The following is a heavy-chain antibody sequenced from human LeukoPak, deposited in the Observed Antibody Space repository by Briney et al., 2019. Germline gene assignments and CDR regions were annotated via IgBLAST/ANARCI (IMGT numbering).Heavy chain of an antibody. CDR1: GGSFSGYY. D-gene: IGHD2-2*01. CDR3: ARKEDCSSTSCSYYFDY. CDR2: INHSGST. J-gene: IGHJ4*02. Sequence: PSETLSLTCAVYGGSFSGYYWSWIRQPPGKGLEWIGEINHSGSTNYNPSLKSRVIISVDTSKNQFSLKLSSVTAADTAVYYCARKEDCSSTSCSYYFDYWGQGTLVTVSS. V-gene: IGHV4-34*01.